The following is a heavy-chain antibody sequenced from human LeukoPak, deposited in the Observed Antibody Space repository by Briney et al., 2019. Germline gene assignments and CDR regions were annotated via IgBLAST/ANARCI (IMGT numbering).Heavy chain of an antibody. V-gene: IGHV3-23*01. J-gene: IGHJ4*02. CDR1: GFTLSTYA. CDR3: VKGYGSGSYTKYAPFDY. D-gene: IGHD3-10*01. Sequence: GGSLRLSCAASGFTLSTYAMSWVRQAPGKGLEWVSAISTGGGATYYADSVKGRFTISRDTSKNTLYLQMNSLRAEDTAVYYCVKGYGSGSYTKYAPFDYLGQGTLVTVSS. CDR2: ISTGGGAT.